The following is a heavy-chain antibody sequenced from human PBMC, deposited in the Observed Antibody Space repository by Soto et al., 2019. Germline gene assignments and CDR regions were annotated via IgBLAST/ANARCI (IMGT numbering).Heavy chain of an antibody. CDR3: ARHLYDYVWGSYRH. D-gene: IGHD3-16*02. Sequence: QVQLVQSGAEVKETGSSVKVSCKSSGYIFKNYAVTWLRQAPGQGLEWMGGIIPVFGTPDYSQKFRGRVTITADESTSTGYMELRSLTSEDTAVYYCARHLYDYVWGSYRHWGQGTLVNVSS. J-gene: IGHJ4*02. CDR2: IIPVFGTP. CDR1: GYIFKNYA. V-gene: IGHV1-69*01.